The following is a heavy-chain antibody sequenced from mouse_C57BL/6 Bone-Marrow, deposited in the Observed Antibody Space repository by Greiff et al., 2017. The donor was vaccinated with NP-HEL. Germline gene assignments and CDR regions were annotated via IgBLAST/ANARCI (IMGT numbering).Heavy chain of an antibody. CDR1: GYTFTSYG. D-gene: IGHD1-1*01. CDR3: ARRSYGSSYWYFDV. J-gene: IGHJ1*03. V-gene: IGHV1-81*01. CDR2: IYPRSGNT. Sequence: QVQLQQSGAELARPGASVKLSCKASGYTFTSYGISWVKQRTGQGLEWIGEIYPRSGNTYYNEKFKGKATLTADKSSSTAYMELRSLTSEDSAVYVCARRSYGSSYWYFDVWGTGTTVTVSS.